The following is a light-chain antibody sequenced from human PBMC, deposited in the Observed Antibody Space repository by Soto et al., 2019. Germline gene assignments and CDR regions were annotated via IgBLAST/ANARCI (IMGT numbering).Light chain of an antibody. J-gene: IGLJ3*02. CDR1: SSNIGAGYD. Sequence: QSVLTQPPSVSGAAGQRVTISCTGSSSNIGAGYDVHWYQQLPGTAPKLLIYGNSNRPSGVPDRFSGSKSGTSASLAITGLQAEDEADYYCQSYDSSLSGFWLFGGGTQLTVL. V-gene: IGLV1-40*01. CDR3: QSYDSSLSGFWL. CDR2: GNS.